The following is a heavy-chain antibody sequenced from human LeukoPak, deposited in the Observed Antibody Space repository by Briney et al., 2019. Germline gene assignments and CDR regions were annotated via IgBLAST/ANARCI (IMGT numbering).Heavy chain of an antibody. CDR2: ISYDGSNK. D-gene: IGHD5-24*01. J-gene: IGHJ4*02. Sequence: PGRSLRLSCAASGFTFSSYGMHWVRQAPGKGLEWVAVISYDGSNKYYADSVKGRFTISRDNSKNTLYLRMNSLRAEDTAVYYCAKDGYNQGPFDYWGQGTLVTVSS. CDR1: GFTFSSYG. V-gene: IGHV3-30*18. CDR3: AKDGYNQGPFDY.